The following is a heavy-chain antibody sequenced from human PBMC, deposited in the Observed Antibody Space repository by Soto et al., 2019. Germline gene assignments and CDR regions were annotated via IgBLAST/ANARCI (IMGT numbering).Heavy chain of an antibody. V-gene: IGHV1-2*04. CDR3: ARGPVVPAAITATAPFDY. D-gene: IGHD2-2*01. Sequence: ASVKVSCKASGYTFTGYYMHWVRQAPGQGLEWMGWINPNSGGTNYAQKFQGWVTMTRDTSISTAYMELSRLRSDDTAVYYCARGPVVPAAITATAPFDYWGQGTLVTVSS. CDR2: INPNSGGT. CDR1: GYTFTGYY. J-gene: IGHJ4*02.